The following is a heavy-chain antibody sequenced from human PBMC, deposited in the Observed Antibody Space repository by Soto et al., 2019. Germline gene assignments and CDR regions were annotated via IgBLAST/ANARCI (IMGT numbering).Heavy chain of an antibody. V-gene: IGHV3-33*01. J-gene: IGHJ4*02. CDR1: GFTFSSYG. CDR3: ARDRTDGSGSSMEVYFDY. D-gene: IGHD3-10*01. CDR2: IWYDGSNK. Sequence: QVQLVESGGGVVQPGRSLRLSCAASGFTFSSYGMHWVRQAPGKGLEWVAVIWYDGSNKYYADSVKGRFTISRDNSKNTLYLQMNSLRAEDTAVYYCARDRTDGSGSSMEVYFDYWGQGTLVTVSS.